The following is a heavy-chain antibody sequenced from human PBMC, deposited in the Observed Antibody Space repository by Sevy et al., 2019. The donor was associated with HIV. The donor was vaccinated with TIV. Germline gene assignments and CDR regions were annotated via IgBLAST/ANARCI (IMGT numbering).Heavy chain of an antibody. Sequence: GESLKISCKGSGYSFTSYWIGWVRQMPGKGLEWMGIIYPGDSDTRYSPSFQGQVTISADKSISTAYLQWSSLKASDTAMYYCARHKRGSYRSDAFDIWGQRTMVTVSS. J-gene: IGHJ3*02. CDR1: GYSFTSYW. D-gene: IGHD1-26*01. CDR2: IYPGDSDT. CDR3: ARHKRGSYRSDAFDI. V-gene: IGHV5-51*01.